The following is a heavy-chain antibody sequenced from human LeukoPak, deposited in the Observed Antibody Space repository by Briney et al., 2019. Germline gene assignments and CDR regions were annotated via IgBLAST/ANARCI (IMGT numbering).Heavy chain of an antibody. Sequence: SETLSLTCTVSGGSVSSYFWTWIRQPPGKGLEWIGYIYYTGTTNYHPSLKCRVTISLDTSKNQFSLKLNSVTAADTAVYFCASGVYTGKGYYDILTGYYPVSLDYWGRGALVTVSS. V-gene: IGHV4-59*02. D-gene: IGHD3-9*01. CDR2: IYYTGTT. CDR1: GGSVSSYF. CDR3: ASGVYTGKGYYDILTGYYPVSLDY. J-gene: IGHJ4*02.